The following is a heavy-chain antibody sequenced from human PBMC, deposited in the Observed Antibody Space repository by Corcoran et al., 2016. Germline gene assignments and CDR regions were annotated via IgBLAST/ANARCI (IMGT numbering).Heavy chain of an antibody. Sequence: EVQLVESGGGLVQPGGSLRLPCAASGFTFSSYWMSWVRQAPGKGLEWVANIKQDGSEKNYVDSVKGRFTISRDKAKNSLYLQMNSLRAEDTCVYYCARVSVRDCWSGYYYYGMDVWGQGTTVTVSS. CDR3: ARVSVRDCWSGYYYYGMDV. CDR1: GFTFSSYW. J-gene: IGHJ6*02. V-gene: IGHV3-7*03. CDR2: IKQDGSEK. D-gene: IGHD3-3*01.